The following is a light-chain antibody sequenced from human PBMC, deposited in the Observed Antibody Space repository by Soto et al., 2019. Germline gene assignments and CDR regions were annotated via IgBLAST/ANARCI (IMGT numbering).Light chain of an antibody. CDR3: QQYQHLWT. V-gene: IGKV3-15*01. CDR2: RAS. Sequence: IQMTQSPATLSVSPGERATLSCRASQTIYSNVAWYQQRPGQAPRLLIYRASARATGIPARFSGSGSGTEFTLTIGSLQSEDSAVYYCQQYQHLWTLGQGTKVDIK. J-gene: IGKJ1*01. CDR1: QTIYSN.